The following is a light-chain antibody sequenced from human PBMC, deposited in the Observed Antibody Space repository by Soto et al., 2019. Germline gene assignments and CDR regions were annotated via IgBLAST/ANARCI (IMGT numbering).Light chain of an antibody. CDR1: QSISSY. Sequence: DIQMTQSPSSLSASVGDRVTITCRASQSISSYLNWYQQKPGKAPKLLIYAASSLQSGVPSRFSGSGSGTDFTLTISSLQPEDFATYYCQQSYSPLQWMFGQGTKVEIK. CDR2: AAS. V-gene: IGKV1-39*01. J-gene: IGKJ1*01. CDR3: QQSYSPLQWM.